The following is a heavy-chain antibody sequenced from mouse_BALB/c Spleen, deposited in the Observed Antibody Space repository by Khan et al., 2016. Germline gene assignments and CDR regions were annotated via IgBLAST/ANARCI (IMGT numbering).Heavy chain of an antibody. V-gene: IGHV14-3*02. D-gene: IGHD2-14*01. J-gene: IGHJ3*01. Sequence: EVELVESGAELVKPGASVKLSCTASGFNIKDTYMHWVKQRPEQGLEWIGRIDPANGNTKYDPKFQDKATVTSETSSNTAYLQLSSLTSEDTAVYYCARGGYGWFAYWGQGTLVTVSA. CDR3: ARGGYGWFAY. CDR2: IDPANGNT. CDR1: GFNIKDTY.